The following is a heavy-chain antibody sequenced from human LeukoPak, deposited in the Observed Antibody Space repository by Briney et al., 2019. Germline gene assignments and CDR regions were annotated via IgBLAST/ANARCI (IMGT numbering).Heavy chain of an antibody. CDR2: MFYTGST. J-gene: IGHJ6*02. CDR1: GGSINSVY. Sequence: SETLSLTRSVCGGSINSVYWAWIRQPRGKALDWIGYMFYTGSTNYNPSFKSRVTISLATSKKQFSLNLSSVTAADTAIYYCARVSVVYGMDLWGRGTTVTVSS. V-gene: IGHV4-59*01. CDR3: ARVSVVYGMDL. D-gene: IGHD5/OR15-5a*01.